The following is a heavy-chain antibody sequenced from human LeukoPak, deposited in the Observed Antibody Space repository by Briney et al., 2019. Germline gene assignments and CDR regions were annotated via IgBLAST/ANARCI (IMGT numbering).Heavy chain of an antibody. Sequence: GRSLRLSCAASGFTFSSYGTHWVRQAPGKGLEWVAVISYDGSNKYYADSVKGRFTISRDNSKNTLYLQMNSLRAEDTAVYYCAKEGTGDSSGYYYPFDYWGQGTLVTVSS. J-gene: IGHJ4*02. CDR3: AKEGTGDSSGYYYPFDY. CDR1: GFTFSSYG. CDR2: ISYDGSNK. V-gene: IGHV3-30*18. D-gene: IGHD3-22*01.